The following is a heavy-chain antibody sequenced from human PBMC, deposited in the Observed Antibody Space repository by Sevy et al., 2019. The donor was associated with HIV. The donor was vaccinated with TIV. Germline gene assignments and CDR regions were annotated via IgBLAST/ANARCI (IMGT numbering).Heavy chain of an antibody. CDR2: IKQDGSEK. J-gene: IGHJ6*02. D-gene: IGHD1-26*01. CDR3: ARSGGSYDYGMDV. V-gene: IGHV3-7*01. Sequence: GGSLRLSCAASEFTFSSYWMSWVRQAPGKGLEWVANIKQDGSEKYYVDSVKGRFTIPRENAKNSLYLQMNSLRAEDTAVYYCARSGGSYDYGMDVWGQGTTVTVSS. CDR1: EFTFSSYW.